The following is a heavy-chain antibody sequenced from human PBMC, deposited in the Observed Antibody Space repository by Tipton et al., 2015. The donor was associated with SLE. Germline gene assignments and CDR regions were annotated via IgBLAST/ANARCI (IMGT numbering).Heavy chain of an antibody. J-gene: IGHJ3*02. CDR2: ISSSSSYI. CDR3: ARDTAMVSAFDI. CDR1: GFTFSDYY. Sequence: GSLRLSCAASGFTFSDYYMSWIRQAPGKGLEWVSSISSSSSYIYYADSVKGRFTISRDNAKNPLYLQMNSLRAEDTAVYYCARDTAMVSAFDIWGQGTMVTVSS. V-gene: IGHV3-11*06. D-gene: IGHD5-18*01.